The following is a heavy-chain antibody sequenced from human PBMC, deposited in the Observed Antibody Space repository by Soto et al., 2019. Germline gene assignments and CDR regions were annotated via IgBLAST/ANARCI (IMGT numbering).Heavy chain of an antibody. D-gene: IGHD3-22*01. J-gene: IGHJ2*01. CDR3: ARENWKSSGYYRYFDL. CDR2: INHSGRT. Sequence: QVQLQQWGAGLLKPSETLSLTCAVYGGSFSGDYWSWIRQPPGKGLEWIGEINHSGRTNYNPSLETRVTISVDTSKNQFSLKPSSVTAADTAVYYCARENWKSSGYYRYFDLWGRGTLVTVSS. V-gene: IGHV4-34*01. CDR1: GGSFSGDY.